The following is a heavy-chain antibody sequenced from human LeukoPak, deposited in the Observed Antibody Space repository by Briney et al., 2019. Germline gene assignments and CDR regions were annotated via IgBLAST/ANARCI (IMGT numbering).Heavy chain of an antibody. V-gene: IGHV3-48*01. Sequence: GGSLRLSCTVSGFTFSTYWMNWVRQAPGKGLEWVSYISSSSSTIYYADSVKGRFTISRDNAKNSLYLQMNSLRAEDTAVYYCARELRVKSYDSSGRHYWGQGTLVTVSS. CDR3: ARELRVKSYDSSGRHY. D-gene: IGHD3-22*01. CDR2: ISSSSSTI. CDR1: GFTFSTYW. J-gene: IGHJ4*02.